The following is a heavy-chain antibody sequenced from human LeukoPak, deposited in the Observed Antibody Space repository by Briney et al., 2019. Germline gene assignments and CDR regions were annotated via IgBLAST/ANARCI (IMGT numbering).Heavy chain of an antibody. D-gene: IGHD3-9*01. Sequence: PSETLSLTCTVSGGSISSYYWSWIRQPAGKGLEWIGRIYTSGSTNYNPSLKSRVTMSVDTSKNQFSLKLSSVTAADTAVYYCARGHYDVLAASYKWTPDYWGQGTLVTVSS. J-gene: IGHJ4*02. CDR1: GGSISSYY. CDR3: ARGHYDVLAASYKWTPDY. CDR2: IYTSGST. V-gene: IGHV4-4*07.